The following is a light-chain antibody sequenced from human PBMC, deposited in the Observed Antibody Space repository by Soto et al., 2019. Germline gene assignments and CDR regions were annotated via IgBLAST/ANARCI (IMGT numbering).Light chain of an antibody. CDR2: GAS. CDR3: QQDNNWLPLT. J-gene: IGKJ1*01. V-gene: IGKV3-15*01. CDR1: QGISSY. Sequence: EIVMTQSPSTLSVSLGDRATLSCRASQGISSYLAWYQQKPGKAPRLLIYGASTRDIGIPARFSGSGSGTDFTLTISSLQSEDFAVYYCQQDNNWLPLTFGQGTKVEIK.